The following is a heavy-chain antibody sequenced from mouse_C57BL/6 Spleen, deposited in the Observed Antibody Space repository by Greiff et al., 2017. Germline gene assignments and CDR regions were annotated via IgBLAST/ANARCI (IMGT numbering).Heavy chain of an antibody. CDR3: TRDYYGFFAY. J-gene: IGHJ3*01. CDR1: GFTIKNTY. D-gene: IGHD1-2*01. V-gene: IGHV14-3*01. Sequence: EVQLQQSVAELVRPGASVKLSCTASGFTIKNTYMHWVKQRPEQGLEWIGRIDPANGNTKYDPKFKGKATLTADTSSSTAYLQLSSLTSEDAAIYYVTRDYYGFFAYWGQGTLVTVSA. CDR2: IDPANGNT.